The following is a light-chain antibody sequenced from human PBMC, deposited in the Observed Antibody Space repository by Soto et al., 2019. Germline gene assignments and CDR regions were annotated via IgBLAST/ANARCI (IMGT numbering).Light chain of an antibody. CDR2: KAS. CDR1: QTISNW. CDR3: QHYKMYSPWT. V-gene: IGKV1-5*03. Sequence: IQMTQSPSTLSASVGDRVTITCRASQTISNWLAWYQQKPGKAPKLLIYKASTLESAVPSRFSGSGSGTDFTLTISSLQPDDFATYYCQHYKMYSPWTFGQGTKVDIK. J-gene: IGKJ1*01.